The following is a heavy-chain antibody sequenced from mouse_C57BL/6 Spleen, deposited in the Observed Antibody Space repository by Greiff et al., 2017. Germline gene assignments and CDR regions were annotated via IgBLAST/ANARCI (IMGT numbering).Heavy chain of an antibody. J-gene: IGHJ4*01. CDR2: IDPSDSYT. V-gene: IGHV1-69*01. CDR3: ARKRGYYAMDY. CDR1: GYTFTSYW. Sequence: QVQLQQPGAELVMPGASVKLSCKASGYTFTSYWMHWVKQRPGQGLEWIGEIDPSDSYTNYNQKFKGKSTLTVDKSSSTAYMQLSSLTSEDSAVYYWARKRGYYAMDYWGQGTSVTVSS.